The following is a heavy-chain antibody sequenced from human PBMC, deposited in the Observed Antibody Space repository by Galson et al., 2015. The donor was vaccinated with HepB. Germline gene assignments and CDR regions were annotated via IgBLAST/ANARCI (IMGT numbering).Heavy chain of an antibody. CDR3: AKNVSDFLSPGPSGNKNTIEI. Sequence: SLRLSCATSGFTFSYYDMHWVRQAPGKGLEWVAVISKDGCKKYYADSVKGRFTISRDNSKNTLYLQMNSLRGDDTSVFYCAKNVSDFLSPGPSGNKNTIEIRGQGTMVTVSS. V-gene: IGHV3-30*18. J-gene: IGHJ3*01. D-gene: IGHD3-10*01. CDR1: GFTFSYYD. CDR2: ISKDGCKK.